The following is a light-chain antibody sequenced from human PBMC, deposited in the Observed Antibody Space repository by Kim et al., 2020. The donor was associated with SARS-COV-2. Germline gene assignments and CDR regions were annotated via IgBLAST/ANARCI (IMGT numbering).Light chain of an antibody. CDR1: ELGDRY. J-gene: IGLJ2*01. CDR3: QAWDSNHVV. CDR2: RDV. V-gene: IGLV3-1*01. Sequence: VSPGQTASITCSGDELGDRYASWYQQKPGQSPVLVIYRDVKRPSGIPERFSGSNSGNTATLTISGTQAMDEADYYCQAWDSNHVVFGGGTQLTVL.